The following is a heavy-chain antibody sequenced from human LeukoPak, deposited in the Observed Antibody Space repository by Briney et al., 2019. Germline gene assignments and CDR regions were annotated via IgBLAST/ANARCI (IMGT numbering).Heavy chain of an antibody. CDR1: GGSISGYH. V-gene: IGHV4-4*09. Sequence: SETLSLTCTVSGGSISGYHWSWVRQPPGKGLEWIGYILTSGTTNYNPSLKSRLTISGDTSKNQFTLRLSSVTAADTAVYFCARLRVSGSYLYYFDYWGQGTLVTVSS. D-gene: IGHD1-26*01. CDR3: ARLRVSGSYLYYFDY. J-gene: IGHJ4*02. CDR2: ILTSGTT.